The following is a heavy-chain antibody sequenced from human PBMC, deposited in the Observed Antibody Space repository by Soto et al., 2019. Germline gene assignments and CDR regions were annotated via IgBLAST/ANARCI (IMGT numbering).Heavy chain of an antibody. CDR3: ARDRYGWYPGYDLDV. CDR2: VHASGGT. J-gene: IGHJ6*02. CDR1: GESISNFY. Sequence: PSETLSLTCSVSGESISNFYWSWIRQPAGKGLEWIGHVHASGGTNYNAPLQSRVTMSVDTSSNHVSLQLRSLTAADTAVYYCARDRYGWYPGYDLDVWGPGTTVTVSS. V-gene: IGHV4-4*07. D-gene: IGHD6-19*01.